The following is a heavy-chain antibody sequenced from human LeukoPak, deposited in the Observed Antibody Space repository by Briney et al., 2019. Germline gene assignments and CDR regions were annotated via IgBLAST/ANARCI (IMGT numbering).Heavy chain of an antibody. CDR2: IYYSGST. CDR3: ASCSSYDAFDI. CDR1: GGSFSGYY. D-gene: IGHD2-2*01. V-gene: IGHV4-34*09. Sequence: PSETLSLTCAVYGGSFSGYYWSWIRQPPGKGLEWIGYIYYSGSTYYNPSLKSRVTISVDTSKNQFSLKLSSVTAADTAVYYCASCSSYDAFDIWGQGTMVTVSS. J-gene: IGHJ3*02.